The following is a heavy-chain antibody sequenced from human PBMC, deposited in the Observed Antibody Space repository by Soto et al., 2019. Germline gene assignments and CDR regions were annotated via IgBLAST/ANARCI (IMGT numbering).Heavy chain of an antibody. CDR1: GFTFSGYV. CDR3: AKKWGVATTNHCDFDY. J-gene: IGHJ4*02. V-gene: IGHV3-23*01. CDR2: ISGSGGST. D-gene: IGHD6-13*01. Sequence: PGGSLRLSCVPSGFTFSGYVRSWVRQAPGAGLEWVSGISGSGGSTYYADAVKGRFAISRDQSKNTLYLQMNSLRADDTAIYYCAKKWGVATTNHCDFDYWGQGTRGT.